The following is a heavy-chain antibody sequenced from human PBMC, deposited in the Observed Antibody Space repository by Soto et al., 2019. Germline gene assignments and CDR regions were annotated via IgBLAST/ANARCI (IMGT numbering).Heavy chain of an antibody. Sequence: GGSLRLSCTASGFSFGGYGVNWFRQAPGKGLEWVGFIRRKIYGGASEYAASVKGRFTISRDDSKSIAYLEMNSLKTEDTALYYCTRYSNHATLTGPPGYWGPXTLVTVSS. D-gene: IGHD3-9*01. CDR1: GFSFGGYG. V-gene: IGHV3-49*03. CDR2: IRRKIYGGAS. CDR3: TRYSNHATLTGPPGY. J-gene: IGHJ4*02.